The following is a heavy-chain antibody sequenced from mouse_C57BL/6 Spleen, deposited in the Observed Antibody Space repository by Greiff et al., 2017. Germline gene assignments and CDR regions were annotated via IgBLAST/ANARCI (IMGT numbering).Heavy chain of an antibody. CDR2: IDPENGDT. CDR1: GFNIKDDY. J-gene: IGHJ4*01. D-gene: IGHD2-14*01. Sequence: VQLQQSGAELVRPGASVKLSCTASGFNIKDDYMHWVKQRPEQGLEWIGWIDPENGDTEYASKFQGKATITTDTSSNTAYLQLSSLTSEDTAVYYCTLYYRYAMDYWGQGTSVTVSS. V-gene: IGHV14-4*01. CDR3: TLYYRYAMDY.